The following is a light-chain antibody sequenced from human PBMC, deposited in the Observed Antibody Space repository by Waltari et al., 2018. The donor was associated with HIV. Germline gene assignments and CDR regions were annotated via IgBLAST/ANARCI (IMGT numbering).Light chain of an antibody. CDR3: QQYGNLAPRVT. V-gene: IGKV1-33*01. J-gene: IGKJ4*01. Sequence: DIQMTQSPASLSASVGDRVTISCQASQDVRKNLNWYQQKPGKAPKLLISDASDLETGVPSRFSGSGSGTHFTLTISSLQPEDFATYYCQQYGNLAPRVTFGGGTKVEIK. CDR2: DAS. CDR1: QDVRKN.